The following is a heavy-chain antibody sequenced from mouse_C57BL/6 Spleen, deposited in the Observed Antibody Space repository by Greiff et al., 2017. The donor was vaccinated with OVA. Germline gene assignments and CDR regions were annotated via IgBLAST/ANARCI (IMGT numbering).Heavy chain of an antibody. Sequence: QVQLQQSGAELARPGASVKLSCKASGYTFTSYGISWVKQRTGQGLEWIGEIYPRSGNTYYNEKFKGKATLTADKSSSTAYMELRSLTSEDSAVYFCAAIYYGNYEFAYWGQGTLVTVSA. CDR2: IYPRSGNT. V-gene: IGHV1-81*01. J-gene: IGHJ3*01. CDR3: AAIYYGNYEFAY. CDR1: GYTFTSYG. D-gene: IGHD2-1*01.